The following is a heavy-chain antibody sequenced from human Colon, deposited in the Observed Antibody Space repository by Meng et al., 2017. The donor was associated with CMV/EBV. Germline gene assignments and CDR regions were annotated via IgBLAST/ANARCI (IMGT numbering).Heavy chain of an antibody. V-gene: IGHV4-39*07. CDR1: SDSVRSSTYY. CDR3: AREGAGSYNHHYYGMDV. CDR2: IYYNGRT. Sequence: LSCSVSSDSVRSSTYYWGWIRQAPGKGLEWIGNIYYNGRTNYNPSLKSRVTISMDTSKNHFSLRLSSVTAADTAVYYCAREGAGSYNHHYYGMDVWGQGTTVTVSS. J-gene: IGHJ6*02. D-gene: IGHD3-10*01.